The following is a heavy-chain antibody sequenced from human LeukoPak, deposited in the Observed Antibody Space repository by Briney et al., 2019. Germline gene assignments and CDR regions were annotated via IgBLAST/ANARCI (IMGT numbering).Heavy chain of an antibody. Sequence: ASVKVSCKVSGYTLTELSMHWVRQAPGKGLEWMGGFDPEDGETIYAQKFQGRVTMTEDTSTDTAYMELSSLRSEDTAVYYCILVTLRDYYFDYWGQGTLVTVSS. CDR3: ILVTLRDYYFDY. V-gene: IGHV1-24*01. CDR1: GYTLTELS. CDR2: FDPEDGET. D-gene: IGHD3-9*01. J-gene: IGHJ4*02.